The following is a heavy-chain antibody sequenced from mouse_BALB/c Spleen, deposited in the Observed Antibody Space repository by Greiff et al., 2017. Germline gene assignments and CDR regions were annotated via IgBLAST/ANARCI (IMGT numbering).Heavy chain of an antibody. Sequence: DVKLVESGGGLVQPGGSLKLSCAASGFTFSSYTMSWVRQTPEKRLEWVAYISNGGGSTYYPDTVKGRFTISRDNAKNTLYLQMSSLKSEDTAMYYCARPYYGNSPFAYWGQGTLVTVSA. J-gene: IGHJ3*01. V-gene: IGHV5-12-2*01. CDR3: ARPYYGNSPFAY. CDR1: GFTFSSYT. D-gene: IGHD2-10*01. CDR2: ISNGGGST.